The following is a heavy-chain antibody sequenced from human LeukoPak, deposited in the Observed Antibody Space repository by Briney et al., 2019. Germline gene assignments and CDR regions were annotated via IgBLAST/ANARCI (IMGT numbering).Heavy chain of an antibody. CDR1: GGSISSSSYY. V-gene: IGHV4-39*01. J-gene: IGHJ3*02. CDR3: ARYDSSGYGAFDI. Sequence: SETLSLTCTVSGGSISSSSYYWGWIRQPPGKGLGWIGSIYYSGSTYYNPSLKSRVTISVDTSKNQFSLKLSSVTAADTAVYYCARYDSSGYGAFDIWGQGTMVTVSS. D-gene: IGHD3-22*01. CDR2: IYYSGST.